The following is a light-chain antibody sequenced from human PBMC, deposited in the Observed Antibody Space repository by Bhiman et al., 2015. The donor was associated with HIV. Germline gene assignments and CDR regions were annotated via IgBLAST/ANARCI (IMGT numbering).Light chain of an antibody. V-gene: IGLV3-1*01. J-gene: IGLJ1*01. CDR1: KLGEQY. CDR2: QDS. CDR3: RAWDNSQYV. Sequence: SYELTQPPSVSVSPGQTASITCSGDKLGEQYVCWYQQKPGQSPVLLMYQDSKRPSGIPERFSGSNSGNTATLTISGTQAMDEADYYCRAWDNSQYVFGPGTKVTVL.